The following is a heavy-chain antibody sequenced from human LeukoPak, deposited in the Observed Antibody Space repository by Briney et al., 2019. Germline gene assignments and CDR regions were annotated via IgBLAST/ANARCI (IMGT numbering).Heavy chain of an antibody. V-gene: IGHV3-23*01. J-gene: IGHJ5*02. CDR3: AKDSSPYGSGSYNWFDP. Sequence: GGSLRLSCAASGFTFTHYSMNWVRQAPGKGLEWVSAISGSGGSTYYADPVKGRFTISRDNSKNTLYLQMNSLRAEDTAVYYCAKDSSPYGSGSYNWFDPWGQGTLVTVSS. CDR1: GFTFTHYS. CDR2: ISGSGGST. D-gene: IGHD3-10*01.